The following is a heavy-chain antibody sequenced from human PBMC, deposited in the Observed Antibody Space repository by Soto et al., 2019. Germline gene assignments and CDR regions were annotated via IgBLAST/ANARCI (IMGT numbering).Heavy chain of an antibody. Sequence: QMQLVQSGAEVKKPGASVKVSCKASGYTFTSYEINWVRQATGQGLESMGWMNPNSGNTGYAHKFQGRVTLPRDTSINTAYMELNSLRSEETAVYYCARDRSGLDVWGQGTTVTVSS. D-gene: IGHD3-16*02. CDR1: GYTFTSYE. CDR2: MNPNSGNT. V-gene: IGHV1-8*01. J-gene: IGHJ6*02. CDR3: ARDRSGLDV.